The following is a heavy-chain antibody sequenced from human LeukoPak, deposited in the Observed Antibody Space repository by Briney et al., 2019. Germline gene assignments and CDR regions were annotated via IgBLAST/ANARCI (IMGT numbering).Heavy chain of an antibody. V-gene: IGHV3-23*01. CDR3: AKDSTASGSYYGMDI. D-gene: IGHD3-3*01. CDR2: ISGSGGST. J-gene: IGHJ6*02. CDR1: GFTFGDYG. Sequence: GRSLRLSCTGSGFTFGDYGMSWVRQAPGKGLEWVSSISGSGGSTYYTDSVKGRFTISRDNSKNTLFLQMNSLRAEDTAVYSCAKDSTASGSYYGMDIWGQGTTVTVSS.